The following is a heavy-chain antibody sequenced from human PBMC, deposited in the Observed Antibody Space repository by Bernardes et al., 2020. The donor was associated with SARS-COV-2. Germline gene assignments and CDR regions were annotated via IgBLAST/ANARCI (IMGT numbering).Heavy chain of an antibody. J-gene: IGHJ5*02. CDR3: ARAMVGPYDQ. V-gene: IGHV3-7*01. Sequence: GGSLRLSCAASGFTFSNYWMAWVRQAPGKGLEWVANIKQDGSQKVYVDSVKGRFTISRDNAENSLYLQMNNLRVEDTGIYYCARAMVGPYDQWGQGTLVTVSA. CDR1: GFTFSNYW. CDR2: IKQDGSQK. D-gene: IGHD3-10*01.